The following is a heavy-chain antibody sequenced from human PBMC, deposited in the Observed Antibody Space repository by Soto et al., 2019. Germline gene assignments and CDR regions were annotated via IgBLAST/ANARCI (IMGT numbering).Heavy chain of an antibody. CDR1: GFTFTRYS. Sequence: PGGSLRLSCAASGFTFTRYSMNWVRQAPGKGLEWVSSISSTTNYIYYGDSMKGRFTISSDNAKNSLYLEMNSLRAEDTAVYYCAREFEDLTSNFDYWGQGTLVTVSS. J-gene: IGHJ4*02. V-gene: IGHV3-21*06. D-gene: IGHD3-10*01. CDR2: ISSTTNYI. CDR3: AREFEDLTSNFDY.